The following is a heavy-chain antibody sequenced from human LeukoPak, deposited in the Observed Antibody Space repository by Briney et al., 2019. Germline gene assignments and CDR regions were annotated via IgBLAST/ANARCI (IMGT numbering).Heavy chain of an antibody. Sequence: PSETLSLTCTVSGGSISSYYWSWIRQPPGKGLEWIGYIYYSGSTYYNPSLKSRVTMSVDTSKNQFSLKLSSVTAVDTAVYYCAKSPQGGGYDAPPSYNCFDPGGQETLVTVSS. V-gene: IGHV4-59*04. CDR1: GGSISSYY. CDR2: IYYSGST. CDR3: AKSPQGGGYDAPPSYNCFDP. J-gene: IGHJ5*02. D-gene: IGHD5-12*01.